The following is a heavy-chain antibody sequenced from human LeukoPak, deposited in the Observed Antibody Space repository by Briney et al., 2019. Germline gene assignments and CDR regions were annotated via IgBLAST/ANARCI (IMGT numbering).Heavy chain of an antibody. CDR2: ISGSGGST. V-gene: IGHV3-23*01. CDR3: AKDTQLRYFDWLTTERAFDI. J-gene: IGHJ3*02. Sequence: PGGSLRLSCAASGFTFSSYAMSWVRQAPGKGLEWVSAISGSGGSTYYADSVKGRFTISRDNSKNTLYLQMNSLRAEDTAVYYCAKDTQLRYFDWLTTERAFDIWGQGTMVTVSS. CDR1: GFTFSSYA. D-gene: IGHD3-9*01.